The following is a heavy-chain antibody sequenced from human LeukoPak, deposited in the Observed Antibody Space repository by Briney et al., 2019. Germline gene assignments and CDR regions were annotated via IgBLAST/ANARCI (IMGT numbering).Heavy chain of an antibody. CDR3: ARERIIAAAGYYYYYYMDV. V-gene: IGHV3-53*01. CDR1: GFTVSSNY. J-gene: IGHJ6*03. CDR2: IYSGGST. Sequence: GGSLRLSCAASGFTVSSNYMSWVRQAPGKGLEWVSVIYSGGSTYYADSVKGRFTISRDNSKNTLYLQMNSLRAEDTAVYYCARERIIAAAGYYYYYYMDVWGKGTTVTISS. D-gene: IGHD6-13*01.